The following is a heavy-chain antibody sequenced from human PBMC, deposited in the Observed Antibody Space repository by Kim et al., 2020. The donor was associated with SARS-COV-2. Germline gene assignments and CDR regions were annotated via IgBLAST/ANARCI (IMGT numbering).Heavy chain of an antibody. CDR2: IWYDGSNK. J-gene: IGHJ4*02. Sequence: GGSLRLSCAASGFTFSSYGMHWVRQAPGKGLEWVAVIWYDGSNKYYVDSVKGRFTISRDNSKNTLYLQMNSLRAEDTAVYYCARDYGFGELLSHYWGQGTLVTVSS. CDR1: GFTFSSYG. V-gene: IGHV3-33*01. CDR3: ARDYGFGELLSHY. D-gene: IGHD3-10*01.